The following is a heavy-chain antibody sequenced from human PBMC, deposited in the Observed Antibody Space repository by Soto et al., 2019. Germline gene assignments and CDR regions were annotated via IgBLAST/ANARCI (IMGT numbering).Heavy chain of an antibody. CDR1: GYNFTDYC. J-gene: IGHJ6*02. CDR3: ARHMEAAAGQFYYYYGMDV. V-gene: IGHV5-51*01. Sequence: GESLKISCKASGYNFTDYCIAWVRQMPGKGLGWLGIICPDDSETTYSPSFQGQVISTAFLQWSRLKASDTAMYYCARHMEAAAGQFYYYYGMDVWGQGTTVTVSS. CDR2: ICPDDSET. D-gene: IGHD6-13*01.